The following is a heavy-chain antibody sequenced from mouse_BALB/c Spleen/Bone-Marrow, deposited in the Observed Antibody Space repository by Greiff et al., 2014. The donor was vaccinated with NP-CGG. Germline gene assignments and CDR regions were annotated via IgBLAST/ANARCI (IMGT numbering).Heavy chain of an antibody. CDR3: TRRAAYYFDY. Sequence: QVQFQQPGAELARPGASVWMSCKASDYTFTSYTMNWVKQRPGQGLEWIGYINPSSGYTNYNQKFKDKATLTADKSSSTSYMQLSRLTSEDSAVYYCTRRAAYYFDYWGQGTTLTVS. V-gene: IGHV1-4*01. CDR1: DYTFTSYT. J-gene: IGHJ2*01. D-gene: IGHD3-3*01. CDR2: INPSSGYT.